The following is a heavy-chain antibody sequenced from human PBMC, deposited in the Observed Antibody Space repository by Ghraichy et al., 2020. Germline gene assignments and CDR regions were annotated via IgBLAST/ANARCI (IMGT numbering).Heavy chain of an antibody. CDR2: IYYGGST. Sequence: SETLSLTCTVSGGSISGYYWTWIRQPPGKRLEWIGYIYYGGSTDYNPSLKSRVTISLDSSKNQFSLKLRSVTATDTAVYFCARTPHTEARPWWFDPWGQGKLVTVSS. CDR3: ARTPHTEARPWWFDP. CDR1: GGSISGYY. D-gene: IGHD6-6*01. V-gene: IGHV4-59*01. J-gene: IGHJ5*02.